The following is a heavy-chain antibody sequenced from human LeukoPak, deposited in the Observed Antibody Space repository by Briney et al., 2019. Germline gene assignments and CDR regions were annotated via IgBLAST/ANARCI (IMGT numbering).Heavy chain of an antibody. J-gene: IGHJ4*02. Sequence: SETLSLTCTVSGGSISSYYWSWIRQPPGKGLEWIGYIYYSGSTNYNPSLKSRVTISVDTSKNQFSLKLSSVTAADTAVYYCARALDFWSGYPYYFDYWGLGTLVTVSS. CDR2: IYYSGST. CDR3: ARALDFWSGYPYYFDY. V-gene: IGHV4-59*01. D-gene: IGHD3-3*01. CDR1: GGSISSYY.